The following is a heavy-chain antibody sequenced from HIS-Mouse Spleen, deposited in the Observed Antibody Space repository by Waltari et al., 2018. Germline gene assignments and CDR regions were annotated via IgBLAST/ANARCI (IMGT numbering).Heavy chain of an antibody. D-gene: IGHD1-26*01. CDR1: GFTFEDYA. CDR2: ISWNSGSI. CDR3: AKDIGVGANSYFDY. Sequence: EVQLVESGGGLVQPGRSLRLSCAASGFTFEDYAMHWVRQAPGKGLEWVSGISWNSGSIGYADSVKGRFTISRDNAKNSLYLQMNSLRAEDTALYYCAKDIGVGANSYFDYWGQGTLVTVSS. J-gene: IGHJ4*02. V-gene: IGHV3-9*01.